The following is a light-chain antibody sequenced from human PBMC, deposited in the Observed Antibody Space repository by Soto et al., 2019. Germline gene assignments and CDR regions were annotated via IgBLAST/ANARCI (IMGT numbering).Light chain of an antibody. Sequence: NFMLTQPHSVSESPGKTVTISCTRSSGSIASNYVQWYQQRPGSAPTSVIYDDNRRPSGVPDRFSGSIDSSSNSASLTISGLKTEDEADYYCHSYESDNVIFGGGTQLTVL. CDR1: SGSIASNY. CDR2: DDN. CDR3: HSYESDNVI. J-gene: IGLJ2*01. V-gene: IGLV6-57*04.